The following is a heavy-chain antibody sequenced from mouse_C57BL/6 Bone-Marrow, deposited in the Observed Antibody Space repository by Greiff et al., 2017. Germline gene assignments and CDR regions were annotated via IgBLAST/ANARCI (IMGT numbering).Heavy chain of an antibody. CDR1: GFTFSDYY. CDR3: ARHESYYGSSPYGYFDV. Sequence: EVMLVESGGGLVPPGGSLKLSCAASGFTFSDYYMYWVRQTPEKRLEWVAYISNGGGSTYYPDTVKGRFTISSDNAKNTLYRQMSHLKSEDTAMYYCARHESYYGSSPYGYFDVWGTGTTVTVSS. J-gene: IGHJ1*03. V-gene: IGHV5-12*01. CDR2: ISNGGGST. D-gene: IGHD1-1*01.